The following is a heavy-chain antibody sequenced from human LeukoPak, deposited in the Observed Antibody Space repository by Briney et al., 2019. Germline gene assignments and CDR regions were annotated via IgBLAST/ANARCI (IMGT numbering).Heavy chain of an antibody. CDR2: MNPNSGNT. J-gene: IGHJ6*03. D-gene: IGHD3-10*01. CDR3: ARVGFGGYYYYYMDV. V-gene: IGHV1-8*01. CDR1: GYTFTSYD. Sequence: ASVKVSCKASGYTFTSYDINWVRQATGQGLEWMGWMNPNSGNTGYAQKFQGRVTMTRNTSISTAYMELRSLRSEDTAVYYCARVGFGGYYYYYMDVWGKGTTVTVSS.